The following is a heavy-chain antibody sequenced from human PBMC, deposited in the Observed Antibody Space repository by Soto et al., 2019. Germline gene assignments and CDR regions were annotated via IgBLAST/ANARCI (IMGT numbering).Heavy chain of an antibody. J-gene: IGHJ3*02. CDR3: ARDRVTGTTSNDAFDI. D-gene: IGHD1-20*01. CDR2: IWYDGSNK. V-gene: IGHV3-33*01. Sequence: QVQLVESGGGVVQPGRSLRLSCAASGFTFSSYGMHWVRQAPGKGLEWVAVIWYDGSNKYYADSVKGRFTISRDNSKNTLYLQMNSLRAEDTAVYYCARDRVTGTTSNDAFDIWGQGTMVTVSS. CDR1: GFTFSSYG.